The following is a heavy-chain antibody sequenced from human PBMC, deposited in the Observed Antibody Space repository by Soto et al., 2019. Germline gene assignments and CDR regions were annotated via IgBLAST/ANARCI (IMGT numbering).Heavy chain of an antibody. J-gene: IGHJ5*02. Sequence: SETLSLTCAVSGGSIGGVGYSWSWIRQPPGGGLEWIGYMYHSGTFLKSPSLKTRLTMSLDMSKNQYSLTLNSMTAADTAVYYCARAQFYSGSGNYNNLMFDAWGQGIQVTVSS. CDR2: MYHSGTF. V-gene: IGHV4-30-2*01. CDR1: GGSIGGVGYS. CDR3: ARAQFYSGSGNYNNLMFDA. D-gene: IGHD3-10*01.